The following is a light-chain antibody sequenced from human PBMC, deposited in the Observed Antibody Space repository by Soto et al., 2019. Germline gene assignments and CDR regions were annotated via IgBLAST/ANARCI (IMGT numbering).Light chain of an antibody. Sequence: EIVMTQSPATLSVSPGERATLSCRASQSVSSNVAWYQQKPGQAPRLLIFGASSRANGIPARFSGSGSGTEFTLTINSLQADDFATYYCQQHNSFSITFGQGTRLEIK. CDR1: QSVSSN. V-gene: IGKV3-15*01. J-gene: IGKJ5*01. CDR3: QQHNSFSIT. CDR2: GAS.